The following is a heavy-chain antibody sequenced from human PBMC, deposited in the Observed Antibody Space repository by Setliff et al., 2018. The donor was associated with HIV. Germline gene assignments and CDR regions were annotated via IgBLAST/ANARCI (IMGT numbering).Heavy chain of an antibody. J-gene: IGHJ4*02. Sequence: ASVKVSCKASGYTFIKHAMHWVSQAPGQRLEWMGGISGHSDSRKYGQKFDGRVTLTMDTSTSTAYMELMKLTPDDTAVYYCVRDIKYASGNSYMGPSPCLDYWGQGTLVTVSS. CDR2: ISGHSDSR. D-gene: IGHD3-10*01. V-gene: IGHV1-3*01. CDR3: VRDIKYASGNSYMGPSPCLDY. CDR1: GYTFIKHA.